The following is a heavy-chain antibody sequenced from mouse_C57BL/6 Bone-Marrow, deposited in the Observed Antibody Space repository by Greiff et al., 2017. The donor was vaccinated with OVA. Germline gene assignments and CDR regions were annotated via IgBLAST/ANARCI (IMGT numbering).Heavy chain of an antibody. CDR1: GYAFTNYL. V-gene: IGHV1-54*01. D-gene: IGHD2-5*01. CDR3: ASLYYSNPGYAMDY. J-gene: IGHJ4*01. Sequence: QVQLQQSGAELVRPGTSVKVSCKASGYAFTNYLIEWVKQRPGQGLEWNGVINPGSGGTNYNEKFKGKATLTADKSSSTAYMQLSSLTSEDSAVYFCASLYYSNPGYAMDYWGQGTSVTVSS. CDR2: INPGSGGT.